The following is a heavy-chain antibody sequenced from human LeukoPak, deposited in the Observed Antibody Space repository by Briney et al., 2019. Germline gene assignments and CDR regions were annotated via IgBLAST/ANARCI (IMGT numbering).Heavy chain of an antibody. J-gene: IGHJ4*02. D-gene: IGHD7-27*01. Sequence: SETLSLTCTVSGGSVSSGSYYWSWIRQPPGKGLEWIGYIYYSGSTNYNPSLKSRVTISVDTSKNQFSLKLSSVTAADTAVYYCARASPHWGFDYWGQGTLVTVSS. CDR2: IYYSGST. V-gene: IGHV4-61*01. CDR1: GGSVSSGSYY. CDR3: ARASPHWGFDY.